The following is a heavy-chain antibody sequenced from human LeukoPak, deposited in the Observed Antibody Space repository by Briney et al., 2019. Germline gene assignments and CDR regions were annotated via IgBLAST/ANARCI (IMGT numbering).Heavy chain of an antibody. CDR1: GFTFSSYG. D-gene: IGHD3-22*01. CDR3: AKDGMYYYDSSGYHHLDY. V-gene: IGHV3-30*18. J-gene: IGHJ4*02. CDR2: ISYDGSNK. Sequence: PGRSLRLSCAASGFTFSSYGMHWVRQAPGKGLEWEAFISYDGSNKYYAGSVKGRFTISRDNSKNTVYLQMNSLRAEDTAVYYCAKDGMYYYDSSGYHHLDYWGQGTLVSVSS.